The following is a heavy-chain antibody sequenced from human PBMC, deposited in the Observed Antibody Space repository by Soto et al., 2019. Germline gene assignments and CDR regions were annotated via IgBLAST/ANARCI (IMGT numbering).Heavy chain of an antibody. V-gene: IGHV1-69*06. CDR3: AREAGAYSSGYNYYYYGMYV. J-gene: IGHJ6*02. CDR1: GGTFSSYA. CDR2: IIPIFGTA. Sequence: SVKVSCKASGGTFSSYAISWVRQAPGQGLEWMGGIIPIFGTANYAQKFQGRVTITADKSTSTAYMELSSLRSEDTAVYYCAREAGAYSSGYNYYYYGMYVWGQGTTVTVSS. D-gene: IGHD3-22*01.